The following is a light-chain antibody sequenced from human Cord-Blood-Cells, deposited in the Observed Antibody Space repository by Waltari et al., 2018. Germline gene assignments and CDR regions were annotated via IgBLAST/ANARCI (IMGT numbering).Light chain of an antibody. CDR3: CSYAGSSTSV. J-gene: IGLJ3*02. Sequence: QSALTQPASVSGSPGQSITISCTGTSSDVGSYNLVSWYQQHPGQAPKLMIYEGSKRPSGVSNRCSGSKSGNTASLTISGLQAEDEADYYCCSYAGSSTSVFGGGTKLTVL. CDR2: EGS. V-gene: IGLV2-23*01. CDR1: SSDVGSYNL.